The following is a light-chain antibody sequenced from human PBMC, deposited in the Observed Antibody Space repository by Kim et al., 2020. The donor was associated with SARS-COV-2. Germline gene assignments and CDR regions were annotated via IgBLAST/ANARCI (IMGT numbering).Light chain of an antibody. Sequence: DIQMTQSPSSLSASVGDRVTITCRASQGIGSYLAWYEQKPGKVPKLLIYAASTLQPGVPSRFSGSGSGTDFTLTISSLQPEDVATSYCQKYNSAPWTFGQGTKVDIK. J-gene: IGKJ1*01. CDR1: QGIGSY. CDR2: AAS. CDR3: QKYNSAPWT. V-gene: IGKV1-27*01.